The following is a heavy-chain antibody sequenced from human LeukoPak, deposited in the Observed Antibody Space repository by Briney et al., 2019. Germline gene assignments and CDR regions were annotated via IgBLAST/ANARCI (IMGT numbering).Heavy chain of an antibody. Sequence: SVKVSCEASGGTFSSYAISWVRQAPGQGLEWMGRIIPIFGTANYAQKFQGRVTITTDESTSTAYMELSSLRSEDTAVYYCARFPLGGYYYFDYWGQGTLVTVSS. J-gene: IGHJ4*02. CDR1: GGTFSSYA. CDR3: ARFPLGGYYYFDY. CDR2: IIPIFGTA. D-gene: IGHD3-22*01. V-gene: IGHV1-69*05.